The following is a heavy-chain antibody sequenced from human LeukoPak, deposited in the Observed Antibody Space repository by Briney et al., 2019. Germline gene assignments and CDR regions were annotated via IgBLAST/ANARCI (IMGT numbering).Heavy chain of an antibody. V-gene: IGHV4-30-4*08. CDR2: IYYSGST. Sequence: PSETLSLTCTVSGGSISSGDYYWSWIRQPPGKGLEWIGYIYYSGSTYYNPSLKSRVTISVDTSKNQFSLKLSSVTAADTAVYYCARDEVIAAAGTGYYYYGMDVWGQGTTVTVSS. J-gene: IGHJ6*02. D-gene: IGHD6-13*01. CDR1: GGSISSGDYY. CDR3: ARDEVIAAAGTGYYYYGMDV.